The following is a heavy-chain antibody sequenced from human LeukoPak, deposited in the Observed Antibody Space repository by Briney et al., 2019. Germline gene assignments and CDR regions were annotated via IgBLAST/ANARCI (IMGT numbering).Heavy chain of an antibody. CDR3: ARDRLPGHYFDY. D-gene: IGHD6-6*01. Sequence: RASVKVSCKASGGTFSSYAISWVRQAHGQGLEWMGGIIPIFGTANYAQKFQGRVTITTDESASTAYMELSSLRSEDTAVYYCARDRLPGHYFDYWGQGTLVTVSS. J-gene: IGHJ4*02. CDR1: GGTFSSYA. V-gene: IGHV1-69*05. CDR2: IIPIFGTA.